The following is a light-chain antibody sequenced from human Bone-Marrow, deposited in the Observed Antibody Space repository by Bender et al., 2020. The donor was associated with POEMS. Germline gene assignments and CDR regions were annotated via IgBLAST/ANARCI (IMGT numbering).Light chain of an antibody. CDR1: SSNMGAGYG. J-gene: IGLJ3*02. CDR2: NNE. CDR3: QSYDISLSGWV. V-gene: IGLV1-40*01. Sequence: QSVLTQPPSVSGAPGQTVTISCTGTSSNMGAGYGVNWYQQLPGTAPKLLIYNNENRPSGVPDRLSGSKSGTSASLAIPGLQAEDEADYYCQSYDISLSGWVFGGGTKLTAL.